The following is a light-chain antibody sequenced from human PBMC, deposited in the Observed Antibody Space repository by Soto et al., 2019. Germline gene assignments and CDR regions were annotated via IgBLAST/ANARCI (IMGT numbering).Light chain of an antibody. Sequence: EIIMTQSPATLSVSPGERVTLSCRASQGVGSTLAWYRQQPGQAPRLLIYDAYIRASGVPARFSGSGSGTEFTLTISGLQSEDFATYYCQQYVSPMWTFGQGTKVEIK. J-gene: IGKJ1*01. CDR3: QQYVSPMWT. CDR1: QGVGST. CDR2: DAY. V-gene: IGKV3-15*01.